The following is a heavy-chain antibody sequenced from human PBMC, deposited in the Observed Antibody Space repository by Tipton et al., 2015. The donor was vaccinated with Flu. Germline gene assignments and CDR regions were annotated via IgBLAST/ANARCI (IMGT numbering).Heavy chain of an antibody. CDR3: ARGGDTSAYQY. Sequence: VQLVQSGAEVKRPGASVKVSCKASEITFSGYYVNWVRQDPGQGLEWVGWINTESGGTRYAQKFQGRTTMTGDTSIRTVYMELTRLRVDDTAIYYCARGGDTSAYQYRGQGTQVTVSS. J-gene: IGHJ4*02. V-gene: IGHV1-2*02. CDR1: EITFSGYY. D-gene: IGHD3-22*01. CDR2: INTESGGT.